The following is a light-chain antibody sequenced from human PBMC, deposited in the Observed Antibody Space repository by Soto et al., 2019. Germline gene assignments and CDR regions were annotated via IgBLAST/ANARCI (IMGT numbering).Light chain of an antibody. V-gene: IGLV2-14*03. J-gene: IGLJ3*02. CDR1: SSDVGGYNY. CDR2: DVN. CDR3: SSYTNNNTPWL. Sequence: QSALTQPASVSGSPGQSITISCTGTSSDVGGYNYVSWYQHHPGKAPKLMIYDVNNRPSGISNRFSGSKSGNTASLTISGLQAEDEADYYCSSYTNNNTPWLFGGGTKVTV.